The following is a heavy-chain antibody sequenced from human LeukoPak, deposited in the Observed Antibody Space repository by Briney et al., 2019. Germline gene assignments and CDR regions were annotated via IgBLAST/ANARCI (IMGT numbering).Heavy chain of an antibody. D-gene: IGHD6-6*01. V-gene: IGHV3-30-3*01. J-gene: IGHJ4*02. Sequence: GGSLRVSCEASGFPFSDYGIHWVRQAPGKGLEWVAVISYDGSTKDYVDSVKGRFTVSRDNSKNTLYLQMNSLRAEDTAVYYCARDGDGSSSALDYWGQGTLVTVSS. CDR1: GFPFSDYG. CDR3: ARDGDGSSSALDY. CDR2: ISYDGSTK.